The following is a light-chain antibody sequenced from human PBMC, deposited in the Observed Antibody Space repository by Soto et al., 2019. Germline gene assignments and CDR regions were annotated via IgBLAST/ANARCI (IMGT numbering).Light chain of an antibody. Sequence: QSPATLSLSPXXRXTLSXXXXXXXXSYLAXYQQKPGQAPRLLIYDASNRATGIPARFSGSGSGTDFTLTISSLEPEDFAVYYCQQRSNWPPWTFGQGTKVEIK. CDR1: XXXXSY. CDR3: QQRSNWPPWT. CDR2: DAS. V-gene: IGKV3-11*01. J-gene: IGKJ1*01.